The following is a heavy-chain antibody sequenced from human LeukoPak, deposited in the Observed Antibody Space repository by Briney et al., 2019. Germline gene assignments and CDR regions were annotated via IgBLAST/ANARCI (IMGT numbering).Heavy chain of an antibody. V-gene: IGHV1-69*05. J-gene: IGHJ6*03. CDR1: GCTFSSYA. CDR2: IIPIFGTA. D-gene: IGHD4-11*01. CDR3: ARGSHDYSNYNYYYYYMDV. Sequence: ASVTVSCKASGCTFSSYAISWVRQAPGQGPEWMGVIIPIFGTANYAQKFQGRVTITTDESTSTAYMELSSMRSEDTAVYYCARGSHDYSNYNYYYYYMDVWGKGTTVTVSS.